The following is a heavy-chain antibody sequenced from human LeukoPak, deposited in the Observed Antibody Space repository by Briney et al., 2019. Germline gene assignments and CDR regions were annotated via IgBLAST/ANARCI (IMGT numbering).Heavy chain of an antibody. Sequence: GGSLRLSCAASGFTFSSYWMSWVRQAPGKGLEWVANIKQDGSEKYYVDSVKGRFTISRDNAKDSLYLQMDSLRAEDTAVYYCARDFPRVCGTTSCYLSYWGQGTLVTVSS. CDR1: GFTFSSYW. D-gene: IGHD2-2*01. CDR3: ARDFPRVCGTTSCYLSY. CDR2: IKQDGSEK. V-gene: IGHV3-7*01. J-gene: IGHJ4*02.